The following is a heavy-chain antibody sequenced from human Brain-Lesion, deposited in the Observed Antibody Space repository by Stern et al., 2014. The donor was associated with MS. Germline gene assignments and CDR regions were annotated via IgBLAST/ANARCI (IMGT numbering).Heavy chain of an antibody. J-gene: IGHJ4*02. Sequence: QLQLQESGPGLVKPSDTLSLTCSVSGDSLSSSTFYWGWIRQPPGKGPEWIGSVYYSGHTYYHPSLKSRVTISVDTSKHQFSLRLPFVTAADTAVYYCARHQLGYGYAYLRYWGQGTLVTVSS. CDR1: GDSLSSSTFY. D-gene: IGHD5-18*01. V-gene: IGHV4-39*01. CDR2: VYYSGHT. CDR3: ARHQLGYGYAYLRY.